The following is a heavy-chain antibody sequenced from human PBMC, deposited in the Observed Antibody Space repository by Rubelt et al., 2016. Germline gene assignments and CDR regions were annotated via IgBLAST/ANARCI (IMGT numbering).Heavy chain of an antibody. D-gene: IGHD3-10*01. Sequence: QVQLVQSGAEVKKPGASVKVSCKASGYTFTSYGISWVRQAPGQGLEWMGWISAYNGNTHYAQKVRGRVSLAKDRPAGPAYEELRRLRSDDSAVYDCVGGEPADYWGQGTLVTVSS. J-gene: IGHJ4*02. CDR1: GYTFTSYG. CDR3: VGGEPADY. CDR2: ISAYNGNT. V-gene: IGHV1-18*01.